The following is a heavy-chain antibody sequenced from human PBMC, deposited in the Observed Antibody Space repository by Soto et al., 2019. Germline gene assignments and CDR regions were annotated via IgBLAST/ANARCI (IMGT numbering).Heavy chain of an antibody. CDR2: ISWNSGSI. D-gene: IGHD2-2*01. V-gene: IGHV3-9*01. CDR3: AKGGYCSSTGCCGRGDYYYYGMDV. Sequence: EVQLVESGGGLVQPGRSLRLSCAASGFTFDDYAMHWVRQAPGKGLEWVSGISWNSGSIGYADSVEGRFTISRDNAKNSLYLEMNSLRAEVTALYYCAKGGYCSSTGCCGRGDYYYYGMDVWGQGTTVTVSS. J-gene: IGHJ6*02. CDR1: GFTFDDYA.